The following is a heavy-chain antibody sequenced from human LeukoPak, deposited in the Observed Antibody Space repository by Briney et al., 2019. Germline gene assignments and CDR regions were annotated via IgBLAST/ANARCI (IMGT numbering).Heavy chain of an antibody. V-gene: IGHV4-4*07. CDR3: AKMGGGAPYFFDY. J-gene: IGHJ4*02. CDR1: GGSISSYY. Sequence: SETPSLTCTVSGGSISSYYWSWIRQPAGKGLEWIGRIYTSGSTNYNPSLKSRVTISVDKSKNQFSLQLSSVTAADTGMYYCAKMGGGAPYFFDYWGQGTLVTVSS. D-gene: IGHD2-15*01. CDR2: IYTSGST.